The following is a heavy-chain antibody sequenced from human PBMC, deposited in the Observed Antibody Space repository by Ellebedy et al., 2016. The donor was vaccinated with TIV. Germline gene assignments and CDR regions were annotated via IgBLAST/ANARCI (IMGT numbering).Heavy chain of an antibody. CDR2: IDWDDDK. CDR3: ARTDGSGWAFDS. CDR1: GFSLSTTRVS. J-gene: IGHJ4*02. D-gene: IGHD6-19*01. Sequence: SGPTLVKPTQTLTLTCTFSGFSLSTTRVSVSWIRQPPGKALEWLARIDWDDDKYFNTSLRTRLTISKEPSKNQVVLTMTNMDPVDTATYYCARTDGSGWAFDSWGQGTLVTVSS. V-gene: IGHV2-70*11.